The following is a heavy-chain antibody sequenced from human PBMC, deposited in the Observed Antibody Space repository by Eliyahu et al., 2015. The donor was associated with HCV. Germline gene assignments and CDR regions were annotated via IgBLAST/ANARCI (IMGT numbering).Heavy chain of an antibody. J-gene: IGHJ3*01. CDR2: IKSGSNGETT. CDR3: TTDQGFCSGGSCTTGINDAFDV. CDR1: GFTFNNAW. V-gene: IGHV3-15*01. D-gene: IGHD2-15*01. Sequence: EVQLVESGGGLVKPGGSLRLSCAASGFTFNNAWMGWVRQAPRKGLEWVGRIKSGSNGETTDYAAPVKGRFTISRDDSKNMLYLQMDSLKTDDTAVYYCTTDQGFCSGGSCTTGINDAFDVWGQGTMVTVSS.